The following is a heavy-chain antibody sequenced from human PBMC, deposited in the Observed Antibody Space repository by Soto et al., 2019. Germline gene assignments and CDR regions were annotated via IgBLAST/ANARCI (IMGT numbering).Heavy chain of an antibody. CDR3: ARGNWGSMLVFDY. J-gene: IGHJ4*02. D-gene: IGHD7-27*01. Sequence: SETLSLTCTVSGGSISSGDYYWSWIRQPPGKGLEWIGYIYYSGSTYYNPSLKSRVTISVDTSKNQFSLKLSSVTAADTAVYYCARGNWGSMLVFDYWGQGTLVTVSS. CDR1: GGSISSGDYY. V-gene: IGHV4-30-4*01. CDR2: IYYSGST.